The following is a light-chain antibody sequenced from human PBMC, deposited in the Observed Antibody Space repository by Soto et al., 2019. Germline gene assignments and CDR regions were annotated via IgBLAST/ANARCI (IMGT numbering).Light chain of an antibody. Sequence: EIVLTQSPASLSLSPGERVTLSWRASQRVTSNLAWYQQKQGQAPRLLIYDASSRATGIPAKFSGSGSGTDFTLTISSLEPEDFAIYFCQQRETFGQGTRLEIK. CDR1: QRVTSN. J-gene: IGKJ5*01. CDR3: QQRET. V-gene: IGKV3-11*01. CDR2: DAS.